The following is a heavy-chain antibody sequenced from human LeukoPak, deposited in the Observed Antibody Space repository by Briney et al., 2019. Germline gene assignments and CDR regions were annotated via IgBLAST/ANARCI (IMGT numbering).Heavy chain of an antibody. CDR1: GFTFSSYG. D-gene: IGHD5-12*01. CDR3: ATGTLSSGYDYPIDY. CDR2: IRYDGSNK. J-gene: IGHJ4*02. Sequence: GGSLRLSCAASGFTFSSYGMHWVRQAPGKGLEWVAFIRYDGSNKYYADSVKGRFTISRDNSRNTLYLQMNSLRAEDTAVYYCATGTLSSGYDYPIDYWGQGTLVTVSS. V-gene: IGHV3-30*02.